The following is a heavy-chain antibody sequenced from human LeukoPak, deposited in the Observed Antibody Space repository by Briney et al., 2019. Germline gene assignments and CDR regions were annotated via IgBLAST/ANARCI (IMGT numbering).Heavy chain of an antibody. V-gene: IGHV3-74*01. CDR1: GFTFSYYW. J-gene: IGHJ4*02. CDR3: ARDGDYGFDY. D-gene: IGHD4-17*01. Sequence: GGSLRLSCGDSGFTFSYYWMNWVRQAPGKGLVWVSRINSDGSVTNYADSVKGRFTISRDNAKNTLYLQMNSLRVEDTALYYCARDGDYGFDYWGQGTLVTVSS. CDR2: INSDGSVT.